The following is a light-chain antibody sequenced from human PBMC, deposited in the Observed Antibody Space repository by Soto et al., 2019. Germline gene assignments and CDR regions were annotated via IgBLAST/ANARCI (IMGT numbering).Light chain of an antibody. J-gene: IGKJ1*01. Sequence: EIVLTQSPGTLSLSPGERATLSCRASQSVSSSYLAWYQQKPGQAPRLLIYGASSGATGIPDRFSGSGSGTDFTLTISRLEPEDFAVYYCQQYKTFGQGTKVDIK. CDR1: QSVSSSY. CDR2: GAS. V-gene: IGKV3-20*01. CDR3: QQYKT.